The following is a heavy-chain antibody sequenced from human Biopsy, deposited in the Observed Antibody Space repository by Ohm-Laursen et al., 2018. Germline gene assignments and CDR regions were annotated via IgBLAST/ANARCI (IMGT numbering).Heavy chain of an antibody. CDR1: GYTFTNYD. Sequence: ASVKVSCKASGYTFTNYDIDWVRQAPGQGPEWMGWVNPNSGNTGYAQKFQGRVAMTRSTSISTAYMELSSLTSEDTAVYYCAREPFGQQLGPFDYWGQGALVIVSS. CDR2: VNPNSGNT. CDR3: AREPFGQQLGPFDY. J-gene: IGHJ4*02. V-gene: IGHV1-8*01. D-gene: IGHD6-13*01.